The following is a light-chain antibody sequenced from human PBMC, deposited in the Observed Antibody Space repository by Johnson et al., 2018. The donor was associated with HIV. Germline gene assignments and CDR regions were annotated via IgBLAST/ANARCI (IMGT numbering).Light chain of an antibody. CDR2: YNN. CDR3: GTWDSSLSAGIF. CDR1: SSNIGNNY. J-gene: IGLJ1*01. Sequence: QSVLTQPPSVSAAPGQKVTISCSGSSSNIGNNYVSWYQQLPGTAPKLLIYYNNKRPSGIPDRFSGSKSGTSATLGITGLQTGDEADYYCGTWDSSLSAGIFCGTGTNVTVL. V-gene: IGLV1-51*01.